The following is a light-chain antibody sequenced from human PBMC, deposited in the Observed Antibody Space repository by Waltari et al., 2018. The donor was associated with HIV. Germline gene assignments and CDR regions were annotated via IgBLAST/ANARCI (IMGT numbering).Light chain of an antibody. V-gene: IGLV1-40*01. CDR2: NSN. CDR3: QSSDSTLSGSV. CDR1: SSNIGTHE. Sequence: QSVLTQPPSVSGAPGQRVTLSCTGTSSNIGTHEVHWYQQFPGTAPRLLIYNSNNLPSGVPDRFSASKAGTSASLAITGLQADDEAYYYCQSSDSTLSGSVFGGGTKLTVL. J-gene: IGLJ2*01.